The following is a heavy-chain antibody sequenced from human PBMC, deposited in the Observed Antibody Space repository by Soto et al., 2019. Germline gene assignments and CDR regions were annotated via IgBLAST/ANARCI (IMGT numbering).Heavy chain of an antibody. CDR1: GFRFSDAW. CDR2: ISGSDGKT. D-gene: IGHD3-3*01. J-gene: IGHJ4*02. Sequence: GGSLRLSCAASGFRFSDAWMTWVRQVPGKGLEWVSTISGSDGKTFYADAVKGRFSISRDTSQNTLYLQMNSLRADDTAIYYCARWSYLDYWGQGTRVTVS. CDR3: ARWSYLDY. V-gene: IGHV3-23*01.